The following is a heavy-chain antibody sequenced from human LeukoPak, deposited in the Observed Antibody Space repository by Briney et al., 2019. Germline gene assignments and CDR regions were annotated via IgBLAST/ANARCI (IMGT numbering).Heavy chain of an antibody. CDR2: IYYSGST. V-gene: IGHV4-30-4*01. CDR1: GGSISSGDYY. CDR3: ARESFHCSTTICYPAHFDY. J-gene: IGHJ4*02. D-gene: IGHD2-2*01. Sequence: PLQTLSLTCTVSGGSISSGDYYWSWIRQPPGKGLEWIGYIYYSGSTYYNPSLKSRVTISVDTSKNQFSLKLISVTAADTAVYYCARESFHCSTTICYPAHFDYWGQGTLVTVPS.